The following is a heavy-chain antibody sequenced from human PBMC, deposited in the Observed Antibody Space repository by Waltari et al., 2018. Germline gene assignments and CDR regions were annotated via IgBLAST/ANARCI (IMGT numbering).Heavy chain of an antibody. CDR1: GYTFTVYY. V-gene: IGHV1-2*02. CDR2: INPNNGAT. J-gene: IGHJ4*02. CDR3: ARDRWGESHGYGY. D-gene: IGHD7-27*01. Sequence: QVQLVQSGVEVKKPGASVRVSCKASGYTFTVYYLHWIRKAPGQGPEWMGWINPNNGATKYAQKFQGRVTMTRDTSINTAYLEVTSDDTAVYYCARDRWGESHGYGYWGRGTLVTVSS.